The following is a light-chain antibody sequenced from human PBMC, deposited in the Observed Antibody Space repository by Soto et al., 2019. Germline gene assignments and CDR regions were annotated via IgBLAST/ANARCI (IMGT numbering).Light chain of an antibody. CDR3: QSYDNTLSGPIYV. CDR2: GNT. V-gene: IGLV1-40*01. Sequence: QSVLTQPPSVSGALGQRVTISCTGITSNIGAGYDVHWYQLLPGRAPKLLIYGNTNRPSGVPDRFSGSKSATSASLAITGLQAEDEAIYYCQSYDNTLSGPIYVFGTGTKVTDL. CDR1: TSNIGAGYD. J-gene: IGLJ1*01.